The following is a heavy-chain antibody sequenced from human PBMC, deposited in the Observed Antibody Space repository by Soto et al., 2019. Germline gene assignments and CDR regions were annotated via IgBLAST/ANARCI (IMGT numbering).Heavy chain of an antibody. J-gene: IGHJ4*02. CDR2: INHSGST. D-gene: IGHD4-4*01. CDR1: GGSFSGYY. V-gene: IGHV4-34*01. CDR3: ARDRSMANDYSNYVDY. Sequence: SETLSLTCAVYGGSFSGYYWSWIRQPPGKGLEWIGEINHSGSTNYNPSLKSRVTISVDTSKNQFSLKLSSVTAADTAVYYCARDRSMANDYSNYVDYWGQGTLVTVSS.